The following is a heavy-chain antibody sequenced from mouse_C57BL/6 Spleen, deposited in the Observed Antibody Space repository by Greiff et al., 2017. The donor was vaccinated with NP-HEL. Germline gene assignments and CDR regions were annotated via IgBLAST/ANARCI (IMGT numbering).Heavy chain of an antibody. J-gene: IGHJ4*01. CDR2: IYPGDGDT. V-gene: IGHV1-80*01. CDR1: GYAFRSYW. CDR3: ARDDAMDY. Sequence: QVQLQPSGAALVKPGASVTISCKASGYAFRSYWLNWVMQRPGKGLEWIGQIYPGDGDTNYNGKFKGKATLTADKSSSTAYMQLSSLTSEDSAVYFCARDDAMDYWGQGTSVTVSS.